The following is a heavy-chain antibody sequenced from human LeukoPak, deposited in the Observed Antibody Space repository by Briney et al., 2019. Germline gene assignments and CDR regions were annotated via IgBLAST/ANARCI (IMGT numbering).Heavy chain of an antibody. D-gene: IGHD4-23*01. CDR2: MNPNSGNT. CDR1: GYTFTSYD. CDR3: ASYGGNSQT. Sequence: ASVKVSCKASGYTFTSYDINWVQQAPGQGLEWMGWMNPNSGNTVYAQKFQGRVTMTRNTSISTAYMELSSLRSEDTAVYYCASYGGNSQTWGQGTLVTVSS. J-gene: IGHJ5*02. V-gene: IGHV1-8*01.